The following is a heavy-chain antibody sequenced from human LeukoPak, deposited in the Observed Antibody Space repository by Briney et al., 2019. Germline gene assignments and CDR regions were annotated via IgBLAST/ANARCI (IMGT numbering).Heavy chain of an antibody. CDR2: ISSSGDST. D-gene: IGHD3-22*01. J-gene: IGHJ4*02. V-gene: IGHV3-23*01. CDR3: ARGYYYDTSGYSLPLDY. Sequence: GGSLRLSCAASGFTFSTYAMSWVRQAPGKGLEWVSGISSSGDSTYYADSVKGRFTISRDNSKNTLFLQMNSLRAEDTAVYYCARGYYYDTSGYSLPLDYWGQGTLLTVSS. CDR1: GFTFSTYA.